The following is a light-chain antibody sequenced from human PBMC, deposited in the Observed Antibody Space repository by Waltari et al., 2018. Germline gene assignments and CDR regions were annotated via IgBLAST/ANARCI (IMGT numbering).Light chain of an antibody. J-gene: IGLJ7*01. CDR3: GTWDSSLSGAV. CDR1: SSNIGNNY. Sequence: QSVLTQPPSVSAAPGQRVTISCSGGSSNIGNNYVSWYRQFPGTAPKLLTYENTELPSGIPGRFSGSKSGTSATLDITGLQAGDEADYYCGTWDSSLSGAVFGGGTHLTVL. CDR2: ENT. V-gene: IGLV1-51*01.